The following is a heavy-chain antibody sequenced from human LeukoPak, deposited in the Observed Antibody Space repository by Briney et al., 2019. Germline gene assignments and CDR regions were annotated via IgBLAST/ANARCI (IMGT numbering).Heavy chain of an antibody. Sequence: ASVKVSCKASGYTFTSYYVHWVRQAPGQGLEWMGIINPSGGSTSYAQKFQGRVTMTTDTSTSTAYMELRSLRSDDTAVYYCARAWSRRDYYYYMDVWGKGTTVTVSS. CDR3: ARAWSRRDYYYYMDV. D-gene: IGHD3-3*01. CDR1: GYTFTSYY. V-gene: IGHV1-46*01. CDR2: INPSGGST. J-gene: IGHJ6*03.